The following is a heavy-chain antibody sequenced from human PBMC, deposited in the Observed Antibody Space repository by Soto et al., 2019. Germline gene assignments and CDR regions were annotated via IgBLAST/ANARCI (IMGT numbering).Heavy chain of an antibody. J-gene: IGHJ6*03. D-gene: IGHD2-2*01. Sequence: QVQLVQSGAEVKKPGASVKVSCKASGYTFTNYDINWVRQATGQGLEWMGWMNPNSGNTGYAQKFQGRVTMTRNTSISTAYMELSSLRSEDTAVYYCARGQGSTSPLYYYYYYMDVWVKGTTVTVSS. CDR1: GYTFTNYD. V-gene: IGHV1-8*01. CDR3: ARGQGSTSPLYYYYYYMDV. CDR2: MNPNSGNT.